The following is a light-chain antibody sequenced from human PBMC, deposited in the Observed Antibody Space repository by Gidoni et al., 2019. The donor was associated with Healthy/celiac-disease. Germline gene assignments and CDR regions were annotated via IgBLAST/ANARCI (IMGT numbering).Light chain of an antibody. CDR1: ALPKQY. CDR3: QSADSSGTVV. J-gene: IGLJ2*01. CDR2: KDS. V-gene: IGLV3-25*02. Sequence: SYELTQPPSVPVPPGQTARITCSGDALPKQYAYWYQQKPGPAPVLVIYKDSERPSGIPERFSGSSSGTTVTLTISGVQAEDEADYYCQSADSSGTVVFGGGTKLTVL.